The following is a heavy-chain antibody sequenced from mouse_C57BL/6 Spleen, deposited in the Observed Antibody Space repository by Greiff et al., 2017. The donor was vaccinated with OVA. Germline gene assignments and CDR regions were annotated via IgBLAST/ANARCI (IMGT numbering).Heavy chain of an antibody. CDR1: GFTFSSYA. Sequence: EVKLVESGGGLVKPGGSLKLSCAASGFTFSSYAMSWVRQTPEKRLEWVATISDGGSYTYYPDNVKGRFTISRDNAKNNLYLQMSHLKSEDTAMYYCARGNGNYGYFDVWGTGTTVTVSS. J-gene: IGHJ1*03. D-gene: IGHD2-1*01. CDR2: ISDGGSYT. CDR3: ARGNGNYGYFDV. V-gene: IGHV5-4*03.